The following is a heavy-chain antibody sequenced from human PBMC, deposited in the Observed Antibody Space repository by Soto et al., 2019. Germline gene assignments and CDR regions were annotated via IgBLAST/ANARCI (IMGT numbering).Heavy chain of an antibody. J-gene: IGHJ6*03. CDR2: ISSSSSTI. CDR3: AKYGYGSGSYYNYYYMDV. D-gene: IGHD3-10*01. V-gene: IGHV3-48*01. Sequence: EVQLVESGGGLVQAGGSLRLSCAASGFTFSSYSMNWVRQAAGKGLEWVSHISSSSSTIYYADSVKGRFTISRDNAKNSLYLQMNSLRAEDTAVYYCAKYGYGSGSYYNYYYMDVWGKGTTVAVSS. CDR1: GFTFSSYS.